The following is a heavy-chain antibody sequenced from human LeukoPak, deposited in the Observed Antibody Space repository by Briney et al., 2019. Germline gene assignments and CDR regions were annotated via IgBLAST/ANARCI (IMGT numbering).Heavy chain of an antibody. CDR3: AKALAYCSSTSCYTVHYYYMDV. CDR2: INGDGSTT. Sequence: PGGSLRLSCAASGFTFSSYWIHWVRQAPGKGLVWVSRINGDGSTTNYADSVKGRFTISRDNSKNTLYLQMNSLRAEDTAVYYCAKALAYCSSTSCYTVHYYYMDVWGKGTTVTVSS. CDR1: GFTFSSYW. J-gene: IGHJ6*03. D-gene: IGHD2-2*02. V-gene: IGHV3-74*01.